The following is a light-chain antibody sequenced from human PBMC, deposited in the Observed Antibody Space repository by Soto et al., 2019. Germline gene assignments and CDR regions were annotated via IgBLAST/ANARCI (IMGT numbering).Light chain of an antibody. CDR3: AAWDDSLNGPV. CDR2: RNN. CDR1: SSNIGSNT. Sequence: QSVLTQPPSASGTPGQRVTISCSGSSSNIGSNTVNWYQQLPGTAPKLLMYRNNQRPSGVPDRFSGSESGTSASLAISGLQSEDEADYYCAAWDDSLNGPVFGGGTKLTVL. V-gene: IGLV1-44*01. J-gene: IGLJ3*02.